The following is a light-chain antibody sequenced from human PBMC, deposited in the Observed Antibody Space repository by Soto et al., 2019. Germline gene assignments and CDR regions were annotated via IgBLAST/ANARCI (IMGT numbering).Light chain of an antibody. Sequence: DIQMTQSPSSLSASVGDRVTITCRVSQSISSYLNWYQQKPGKAPKLLIYAASSLQSGVPSRCSGSGSGTDFTLTISSLQPEDFATYYCQQSYSTPVTFGQGTKVDI. J-gene: IGKJ2*01. CDR1: QSISSY. CDR3: QQSYSTPVT. CDR2: AAS. V-gene: IGKV1-39*01.